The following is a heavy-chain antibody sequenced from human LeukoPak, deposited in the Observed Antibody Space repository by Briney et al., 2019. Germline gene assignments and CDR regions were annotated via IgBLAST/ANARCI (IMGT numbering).Heavy chain of an antibody. CDR1: GFTFSSYA. V-gene: IGHV3-23*01. CDR3: AKDTCSSTSCYFIYYYYMDV. D-gene: IGHD2-2*01. CDR2: ISGSGGST. Sequence: GGSLRLSCAASGFTFSSYAMSWVRQAPGKGLEWVSAISGSGGSTYYADSVKGRFTISRDNSKNTLYLQMNSLRAEDTAVYYCAKDTCSSTSCYFIYYYYMDVWGTGTTVTVSS. J-gene: IGHJ6*03.